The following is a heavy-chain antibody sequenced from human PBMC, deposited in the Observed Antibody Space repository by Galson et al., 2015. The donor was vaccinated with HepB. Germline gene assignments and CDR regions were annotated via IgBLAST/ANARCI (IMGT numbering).Heavy chain of an antibody. J-gene: IGHJ3*02. CDR1: GYNFTTYW. Sequence: QSGAEVKKPGESLKISCKGSGYNFTTYWVAWVRQMPGKGLEWLGILYPGDSKTKYSPSFQGQVTISVDKSISTAYLQWSSLKASDTALYYCARRLDNYYHSSGYSLLVYDTFDIWGQGTTVTVS. CDR2: LYPGDSKT. CDR3: ARRLDNYYHSSGYSLLVYDTFDI. D-gene: IGHD3-22*01. V-gene: IGHV5-51*01.